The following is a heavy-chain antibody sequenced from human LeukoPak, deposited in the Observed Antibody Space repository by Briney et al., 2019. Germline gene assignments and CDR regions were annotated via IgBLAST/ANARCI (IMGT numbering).Heavy chain of an antibody. Sequence: GGSLRLSCAASGFTFDDYAMHWVRQAPGKGLEWVSGISWNSGSIGYADSVKGRFTISRDNAKNSLYLQMNSLRAEDTAVYYCTRGPNCNTTSCFVLGCFDPWGQGTLVTVSS. CDR3: TRGPNCNTTSCFVLGCFDP. V-gene: IGHV3-9*01. D-gene: IGHD2-2*01. J-gene: IGHJ5*02. CDR1: GFTFDDYA. CDR2: ISWNSGSI.